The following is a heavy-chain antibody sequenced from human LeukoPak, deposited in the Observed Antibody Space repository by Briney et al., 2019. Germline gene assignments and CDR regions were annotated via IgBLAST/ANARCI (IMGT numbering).Heavy chain of an antibody. D-gene: IGHD1-26*01. J-gene: IGHJ5*02. CDR1: GYTFTSYG. CDR2: INPSGGST. V-gene: IGHV1-46*01. CDR3: AREPFYSKWEQHNWFDP. Sequence: ASVKVSCKASGYTFTSYGISWVRQAPGQGLEWMGIINPSGGSTSYAQKFQGRVTMTRDTSTSTVYMELSSLRSEDTAVYYCAREPFYSKWEQHNWFDPWGQGTLVTVSS.